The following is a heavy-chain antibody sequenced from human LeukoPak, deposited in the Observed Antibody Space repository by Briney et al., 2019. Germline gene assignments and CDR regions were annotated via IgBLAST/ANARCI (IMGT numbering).Heavy chain of an antibody. CDR2: IYYSGST. CDR1: GGSISSGGYS. J-gene: IGHJ4*02. V-gene: IGHV4-31*03. CDR3: ARESYDFWSGYSAQFDY. D-gene: IGHD3-3*01. Sequence: SETLSLTCTVSGGSISSGGYSWSWIRQHPGKGLEWIGYIYYSGSTYYNPSPKSRVTISVDTSKNQFSLKLSSVTAADTAVYYCARESYDFWSGYSAQFDYWGQGTLVTVSS.